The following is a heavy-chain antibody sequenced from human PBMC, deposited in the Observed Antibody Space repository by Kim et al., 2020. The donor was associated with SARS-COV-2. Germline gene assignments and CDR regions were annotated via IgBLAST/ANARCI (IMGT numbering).Heavy chain of an antibody. J-gene: IGHJ5*02. D-gene: IGHD5-12*01. Sequence: SVKVSCKASGGTFSSYAISWVRQAPGQGLEWMGGIIPIFGTANYAQKFQGRVTITADESTSTAYMELSSLRSEDTAVYYCARDFRFGSGYDRDNWFDPWGQGTLVTVSS. CDR1: GGTFSSYA. CDR3: ARDFRFGSGYDRDNWFDP. V-gene: IGHV1-69*13. CDR2: IIPIFGTA.